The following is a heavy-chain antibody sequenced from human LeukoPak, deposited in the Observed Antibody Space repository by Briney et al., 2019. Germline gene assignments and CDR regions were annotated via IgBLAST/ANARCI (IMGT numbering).Heavy chain of an antibody. V-gene: IGHV5-51*01. CDR1: GYSFTSYW. CDR3: ARFGLTSSLDY. D-gene: IGHD2-2*01. CDR2: IYPGDSDT. J-gene: IGHJ4*02. Sequence: GESLKISCKGSGYSFTSYWIGWARQMHGKGLEWMGIIYPGDSDTRYSPSFQGQVTISADKSISTAYLQWSSLKASDTAMYFCARFGLTSSLDYWGQGTLVTVSS.